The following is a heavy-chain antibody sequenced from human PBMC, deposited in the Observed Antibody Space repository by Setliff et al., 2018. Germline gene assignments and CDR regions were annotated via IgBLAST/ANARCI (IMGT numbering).Heavy chain of an antibody. V-gene: IGHV4-4*02. CDR1: GGSITSTNW. D-gene: IGHD2-21*01. J-gene: IGHJ4*02. Sequence: SETLSLTCAVSGGSITSTNWWTWVRQPPGKGLEWIGEIYHSGGTNYNPSLKSRVTMSVGKSNNQFSLKLTSVTAADTAVYYCASDGGEGASSAFYWGQGTLVTVSS. CDR2: IYHSGGT. CDR3: ASDGGEGASSAFY.